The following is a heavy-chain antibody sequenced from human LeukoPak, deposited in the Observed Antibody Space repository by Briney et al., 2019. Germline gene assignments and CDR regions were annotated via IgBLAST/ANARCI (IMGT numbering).Heavy chain of an antibody. CDR2: IYYSGST. Sequence: SQTLSLTCTVSGGSISSCGYYWSWIRQHPGKGLEWIVYIYYSGSTYYNPSLKSRVTISVDTSKNQFSLKLSSVTAADTAVYYCAIQRYYYGMDVWGQGTTVTVSS. CDR3: AIQRYYYGMDV. D-gene: IGHD4-11*01. CDR1: GGSISSCGYY. V-gene: IGHV4-31*03. J-gene: IGHJ6*02.